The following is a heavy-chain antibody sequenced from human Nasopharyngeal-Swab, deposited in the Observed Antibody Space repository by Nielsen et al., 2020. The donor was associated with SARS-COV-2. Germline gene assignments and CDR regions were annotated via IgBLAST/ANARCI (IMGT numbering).Heavy chain of an antibody. CDR3: AKDRDSGDDSDDYYHYYGMDV. CDR1: GFTFNIYA. D-gene: IGHD5-12*01. J-gene: IGHJ6*02. Sequence: GESLKISCAASGFTFNIYAISWVRQAPGKGLEWVSVISGSDYSTKYADSVKGRFTISRDNSKNTVNLQMNSLRAEDTAIYYCAKDRDSGDDSDDYYHYYGMDVWGQGTTVTVSS. CDR2: ISGSDYST. V-gene: IGHV3-23*01.